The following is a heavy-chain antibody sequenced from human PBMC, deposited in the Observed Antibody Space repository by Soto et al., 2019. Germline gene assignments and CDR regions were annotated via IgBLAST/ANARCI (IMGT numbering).Heavy chain of an antibody. Sequence: PGGSLRLSCAASGFTFNNYWMHWVRQAPGKGLVWVSRINTDGSRTSYADSVKGRFTISRDNARNTLYLQMDSLRDEDTAVYYCAKDGSTEDYDILTGMAALVFDIWGQGTMVTVSS. D-gene: IGHD3-9*01. CDR2: INTDGSRT. CDR1: GFTFNNYW. V-gene: IGHV3-74*01. CDR3: AKDGSTEDYDILTGMAALVFDI. J-gene: IGHJ3*02.